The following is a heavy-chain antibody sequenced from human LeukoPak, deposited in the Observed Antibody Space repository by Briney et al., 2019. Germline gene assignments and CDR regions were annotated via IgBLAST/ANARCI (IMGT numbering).Heavy chain of an antibody. D-gene: IGHD3-9*01. CDR2: IFYSGNT. V-gene: IGHV4-39*07. CDR1: SGSVSNSHYY. CDR3: ARDLSFDWFPYYFDY. J-gene: IGHJ4*02. Sequence: PSETLSLTYTVSSGSVSNSHYYWAWVRQPPGKGLEWLGSIFYSGNTHYNPSLKSPVTISIDTSKNQFSLKVSSVTAADTAIYYCARDLSFDWFPYYFDYWGQGILVTVSS.